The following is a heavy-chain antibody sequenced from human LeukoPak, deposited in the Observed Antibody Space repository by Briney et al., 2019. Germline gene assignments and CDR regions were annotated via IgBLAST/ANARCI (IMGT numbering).Heavy chain of an antibody. CDR1: GFTFSSYG. Sequence: GGSLRLSCAASGFTFSSYGMHWVRQAPGKGLEWVAFIRYDGSNKYYADSMKGRFTISRDNSKNTLYLQMNSLRAEDTAVYYCAKDLRGSETAGIDYWGQGTLVTVSS. D-gene: IGHD3-10*01. CDR3: AKDLRGSETAGIDY. CDR2: IRYDGSNK. J-gene: IGHJ4*02. V-gene: IGHV3-30*02.